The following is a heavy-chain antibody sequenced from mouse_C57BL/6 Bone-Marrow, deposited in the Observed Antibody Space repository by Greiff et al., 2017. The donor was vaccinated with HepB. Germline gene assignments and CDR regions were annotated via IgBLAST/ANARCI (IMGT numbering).Heavy chain of an antibody. D-gene: IGHD1-1*01. CDR2: IYPGNSDT. Sequence: EVQLQQSGTVLARPGASVKMSCKTSGYTFTSYWMHWVKQRPGQGLEWIGAIYPGNSDTSYNQKFKGKAKLTAVTSASTAYMELSSLTNEDSAVYYCTRSPLTTVVATDFDYWGQGTTLTVSS. V-gene: IGHV1-5*01. J-gene: IGHJ2*01. CDR1: GYTFTSYW. CDR3: TRSPLTTVVATDFDY.